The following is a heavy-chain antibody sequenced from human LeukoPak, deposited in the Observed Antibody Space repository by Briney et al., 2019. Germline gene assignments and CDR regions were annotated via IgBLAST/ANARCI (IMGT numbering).Heavy chain of an antibody. CDR1: GYSFTNFW. J-gene: IGHJ4*02. CDR3: ARHPPDKPDY. Sequence: GESLKISCRGSGYSFTNFWIGWVRQMPGKGLEWMGIIYPGDSDTRYSPSFQGQVTISSDKSISTAYLQWSSLKASDTAMYYCARHPPDKPDYWGQGTLVTVSS. CDR2: IYPGDSDT. V-gene: IGHV5-51*01.